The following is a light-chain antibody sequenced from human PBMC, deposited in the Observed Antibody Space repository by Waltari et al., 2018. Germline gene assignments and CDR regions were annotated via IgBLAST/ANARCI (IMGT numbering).Light chain of an antibody. CDR2: EAT. CDR3: CSYVGGSRVL. V-gene: IGLV2-23*01. J-gene: IGLJ2*01. CDR1: RSDIGAYNF. Sequence: QSVLTQPASVSGSTGQSITISCTGTRSDIGAYNFVSWFQQLPGQAPRLLISEATKRPSGVSYRFSGSKSGNTASLSISDLQAEDEAVYYCCSYVGGSRVLFGGGTKLTV.